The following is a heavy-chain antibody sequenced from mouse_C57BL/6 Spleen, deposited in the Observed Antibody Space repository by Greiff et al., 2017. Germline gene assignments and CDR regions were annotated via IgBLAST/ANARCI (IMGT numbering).Heavy chain of an antibody. J-gene: IGHJ2*01. CDR2: IYPGDGDT. CDR1: GYAFSSSW. D-gene: IGHD2-2*01. V-gene: IGHV1-82*01. Sequence: QVQLQQSGPELVKPGASVKISCKASGYAFSSSWMNWVKQRPGKGLEWIGRIYPGDGDTNYNGKFKGKATLTADKSSSTAYMQLNSLASEDSAVYFCARGLRDYWGQGTTLTVSS. CDR3: ARGLRDY.